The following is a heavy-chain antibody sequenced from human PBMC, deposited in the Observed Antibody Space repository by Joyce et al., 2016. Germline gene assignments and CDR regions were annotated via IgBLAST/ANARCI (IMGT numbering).Heavy chain of an antibody. D-gene: IGHD6-6*01. V-gene: IGHV3-43*01. CDR2: ITWDAGSI. CDR3: AKDKYMRSSRESHFHH. Sequence: EVQLVDSGGVVVQPGGSLSLSCAASGFIFDAYTMFWVRQPPGKGLEWVSLITWDAGSIYYADSVKDRFTISRDNSKNSLFLQINSLKTEDTALYYCAKDKYMRSSRESHFHHWGQGTPVIVSS. CDR1: GFIFDAYT. J-gene: IGHJ1*01.